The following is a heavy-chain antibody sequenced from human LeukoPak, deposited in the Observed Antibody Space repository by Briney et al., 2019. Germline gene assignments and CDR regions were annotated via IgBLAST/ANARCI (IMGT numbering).Heavy chain of an antibody. Sequence: GSLRLSCAASGFTVRSSYMSWVRQAPGKGLEWVSVIYSGGSPDYADSAKGRFTISSDNSKNTLYLQMNSLRAEDTAVYYCARDRNYDILTGYYRSDWYFDLWGRGTLVTVSS. CDR1: GFTVRSSY. V-gene: IGHV3-53*01. D-gene: IGHD3-9*01. CDR2: IYSGGSP. J-gene: IGHJ2*01. CDR3: ARDRNYDILTGYYRSDWYFDL.